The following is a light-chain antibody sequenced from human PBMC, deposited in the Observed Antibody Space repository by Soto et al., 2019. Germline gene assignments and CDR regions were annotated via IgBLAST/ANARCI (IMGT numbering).Light chain of an antibody. J-gene: IGKJ1*01. V-gene: IGKV2-28*01. Sequence: DIVMTQSPLSLPVTPGEPASISCRSSQSLLHSNGYNYLDWYLQKSGQSPQLLIYMGSNRASGVPDRFSGSGSGTDFTLKISRVEAEDVGFYYCMQGLQTAWTFGQGTKVEIK. CDR3: MQGLQTAWT. CDR2: MGS. CDR1: QSLLHSNGYNY.